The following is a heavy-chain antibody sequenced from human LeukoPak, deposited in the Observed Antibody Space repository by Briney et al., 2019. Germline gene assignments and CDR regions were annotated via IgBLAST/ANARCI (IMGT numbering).Heavy chain of an antibody. CDR1: GFTFSSYA. CDR2: ISGSGGST. CDR3: LKPVVYMDAFDI. V-gene: IGHV3-23*01. J-gene: IGHJ3*02. Sequence: GGSLRLSCAASGFTFSSYAMSWVGQAPGKGLEWVSAISGSGGSTYYADSVKGRFTISRDNSKNTLYLQMNSLRAEDTAVYNCLKPVVYMDAFDIWGQGTMVTVSS. D-gene: IGHD3-22*01.